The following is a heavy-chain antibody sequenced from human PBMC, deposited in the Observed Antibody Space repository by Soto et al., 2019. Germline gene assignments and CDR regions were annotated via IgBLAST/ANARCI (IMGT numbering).Heavy chain of an antibody. CDR2: VDPNSGAT. V-gene: IGHV1-2*02. D-gene: IGHD3-10*01. CDR3: ARDNYGLLDY. Sequence: ASVKVSCKPSGYSFTAFYIHWVRQAPGQGLEWMGWVDPNSGATRNAQNFQGRVTMTRDTSTSTVYMELNWLRSDDTAVYYCARDNYGLLDYWGQGTPVIVSS. J-gene: IGHJ4*02. CDR1: GYSFTAFY.